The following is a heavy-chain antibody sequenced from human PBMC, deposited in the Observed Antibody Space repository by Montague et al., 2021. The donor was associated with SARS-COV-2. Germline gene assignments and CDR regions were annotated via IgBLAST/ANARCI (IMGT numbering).Heavy chain of an antibody. CDR2: IKLDGSEE. CDR1: GFLFGDYW. J-gene: IGHJ6*03. CDR3: ARATLYMDV. Sequence: SLSLSFSASGFLFGDYWMSWVRQAPGKGLEWVANIKLDGSEEYSVDSVKGRFTVSRDNAKNSLYLQMNSLRAEDTAVYYCARATLYMDVWGKGTTVTVSS. V-gene: IGHV3-7*01.